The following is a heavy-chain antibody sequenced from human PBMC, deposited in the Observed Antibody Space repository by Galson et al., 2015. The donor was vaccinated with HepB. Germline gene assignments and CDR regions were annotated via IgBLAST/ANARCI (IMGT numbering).Heavy chain of an antibody. Sequence: SETLSLTCAVYGGSFSGYYWSWIRQPPGKGLEWIGEINHSGSTNYSPSLKSRVTISVDTSKNQFSLKLSSVTAADTAVYYCASRIKPTRRTYYYDSSGYYYDYWGQGTLVTVSS. CDR2: INHSGST. D-gene: IGHD3-22*01. J-gene: IGHJ4*02. CDR3: ASRIKPTRRTYYYDSSGYYYDY. V-gene: IGHV4-34*01. CDR1: GGSFSGYY.